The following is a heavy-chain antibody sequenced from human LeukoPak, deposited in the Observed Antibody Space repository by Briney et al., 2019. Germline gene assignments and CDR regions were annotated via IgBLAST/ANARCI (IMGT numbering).Heavy chain of an antibody. V-gene: IGHV3-23*01. Sequence: GGSLRLSCAASGFTFSSYAMGWVRQAPGKGLEWVSAISGSGGSTFYADSVKGRFSITRNNSNNTLYRQMNSLRAEDTAVYYCARGALRFLEWLPTSWGQGTLVTVSS. CDR1: GFTFSSYA. J-gene: IGHJ5*02. CDR3: ARGALRFLEWLPTS. CDR2: ISGSGGST. D-gene: IGHD3-3*01.